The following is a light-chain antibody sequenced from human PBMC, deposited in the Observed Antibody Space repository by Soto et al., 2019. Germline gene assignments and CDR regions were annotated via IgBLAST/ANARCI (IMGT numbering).Light chain of an antibody. CDR3: SSYTSSSTLV. J-gene: IGLJ2*01. Sequence: QSALTQPASVSGSPGQSITISCTGTRSDVGGYNYVSWYQQYPGKAPKLMVYEVSNRPSGVSNRFSGSKSGNTASLTISGLQAEDEADYYCSSYTSSSTLVFGGGTKLTVL. CDR2: EVS. CDR1: RSDVGGYNY. V-gene: IGLV2-14*01.